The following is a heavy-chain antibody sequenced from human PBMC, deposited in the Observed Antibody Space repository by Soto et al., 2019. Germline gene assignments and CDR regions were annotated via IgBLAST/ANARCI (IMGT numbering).Heavy chain of an antibody. V-gene: IGHV1-18*01. CDR1: GYTFTTYG. Sequence: ASVKVSCKASGYTFTTYGISWVRQAPGEGLEWMGWINTHNGKTNYAQNLQGRVIITADKSTNTAYMELSSLRSEDAAVYYCAGRNCISTSCREGFDPWGQGTLVTVSS. CDR2: INTHNGKT. J-gene: IGHJ5*02. CDR3: AGRNCISTSCREGFDP. D-gene: IGHD2-2*01.